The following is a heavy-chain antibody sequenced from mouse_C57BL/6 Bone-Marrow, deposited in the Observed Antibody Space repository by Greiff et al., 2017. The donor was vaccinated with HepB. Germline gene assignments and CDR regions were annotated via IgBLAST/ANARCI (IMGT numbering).Heavy chain of an antibody. Sequence: QVQLQQSGAELARPGASVKLSCKASGYTFTSYGISWVKQRTGQGLEWIGEIYPRSGNTYYNEKFKGKATLTADKSSSTAYMELRSLTSEDSAVYFCARRDYGNHYYAMDYWGQGTSVTVPS. J-gene: IGHJ4*01. CDR2: IYPRSGNT. CDR1: GYTFTSYG. CDR3: ARRDYGNHYYAMDY. D-gene: IGHD2-1*01. V-gene: IGHV1-81*01.